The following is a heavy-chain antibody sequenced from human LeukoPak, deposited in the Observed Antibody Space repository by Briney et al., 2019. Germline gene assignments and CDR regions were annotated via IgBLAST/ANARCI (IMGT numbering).Heavy chain of an antibody. V-gene: IGHV1-2*04. CDR1: GYTFTGYY. Sequence: GASVKVSCKASGYTFTGYYMHWVRRAPGQGLEWMGWINPNSGGTNYAQKFQGWVTITRDTSISTVYMELSRLRSDDTAVYYCARAVRGDYAYLDYWGQGTLVTVSS. J-gene: IGHJ4*02. CDR2: INPNSGGT. CDR3: ARAVRGDYAYLDY. D-gene: IGHD4-17*01.